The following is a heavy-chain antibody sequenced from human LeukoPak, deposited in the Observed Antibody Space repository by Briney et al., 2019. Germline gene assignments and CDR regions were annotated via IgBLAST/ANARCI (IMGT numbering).Heavy chain of an antibody. CDR3: ARDRGQLRSLLSN. CDR1: GYTFTGYY. J-gene: IGHJ4*02. V-gene: IGHV1-2*02. D-gene: IGHD2-2*01. Sequence: ASVKVSCKASGYTFTGYYMHWVRQAPGQGLEWMGWISPNSGGTNYAQKFQGRVTMTRDTSIRTAYMELSRLGSDDTAVYYCARDRGQLRSLLSNWGQGTLVTVSS. CDR2: ISPNSGGT.